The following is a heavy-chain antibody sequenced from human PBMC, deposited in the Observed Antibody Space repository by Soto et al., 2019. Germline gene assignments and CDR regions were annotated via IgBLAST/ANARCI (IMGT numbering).Heavy chain of an antibody. CDR3: AKFESGSYPYYFDY. V-gene: IGHV3-23*01. CDR1: GFTFSSYT. Sequence: PGGSLRLSCAASGFTFSSYTMNWVRQAPGKGLEWVSAIDYSGDTTYYADSVKGRFTISRDNSRDTLYLQMNSLRVEDTAIYFSAKFESGSYPYYFDYWGQGTLVTVSS. CDR2: IDYSGDTT. D-gene: IGHD1-26*01. J-gene: IGHJ4*02.